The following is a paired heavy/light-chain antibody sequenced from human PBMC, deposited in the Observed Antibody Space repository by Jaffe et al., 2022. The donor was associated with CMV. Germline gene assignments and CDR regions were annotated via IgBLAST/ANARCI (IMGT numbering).Heavy chain of an antibody. D-gene: IGHD3-10*01. J-gene: IGHJ2*01. CDR1: GNIFSEYY. CDR2: INPSADST. V-gene: IGHV1-46*01. Sequence: QVQLVQSGAEVRKPGASVKISCEASGNIFSEYYIHWVRQAPGQGLEWMGIINPSADSTFNAQKFQGRITMTRDTSTSTVYMELSSLRSEDTAVYYCARDPPRISGSYYRSHWYFDLWGRGTLVTVSS. CDR3: ARDPPRISGSYYRSHWYFDL.
Light chain of an antibody. J-gene: IGLJ3*02. CDR2: DVS. V-gene: IGLV2-11*01. Sequence: QPALTQPRSVSGSPGQSVTISCTGTSRDVGGYNYVSWYQQHPGKAPKLLISDVSERPSGVPDRFSGSKSGNTASLTISDLQADDESDYYCCSYAGSFVVFGGGTTLTVL. CDR1: SRDVGGYNY. CDR3: CSYAGSFVV.